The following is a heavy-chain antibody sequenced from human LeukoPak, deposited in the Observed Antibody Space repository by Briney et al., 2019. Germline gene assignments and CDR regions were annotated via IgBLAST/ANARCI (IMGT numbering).Heavy chain of an antibody. Sequence: PSETLSLTCAVYGGSFSDHYWNWIRQPPGKGLEWIGEINHSGTTNYNASLKSRVTISVDTSKNHFSLKLNSMTAADTAVYYCARKASHFSYGLRAIDYWGQGNLVTVPS. J-gene: IGHJ4*02. D-gene: IGHD5-18*01. V-gene: IGHV4-34*01. CDR1: GGSFSDHY. CDR3: ARKASHFSYGLRAIDY. CDR2: INHSGTT.